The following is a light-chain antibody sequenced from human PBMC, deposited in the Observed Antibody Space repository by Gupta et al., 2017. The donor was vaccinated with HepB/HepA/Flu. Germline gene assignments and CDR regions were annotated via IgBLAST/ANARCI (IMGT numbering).Light chain of an antibody. V-gene: IGLV2-14*01. J-gene: IGLJ1*01. Sequence: SALTQPASVSGSPGQSITISCTRTSSDVGGYNYVSWYQQHPGKAPKVIIYNVSNRTSGVSNRFSGSKSGNTASLTISGLQAEDEADYYCSSYTSSSTSYVFGTGTKVTVL. CDR2: NVS. CDR3: SSYTSSSTSYV. CDR1: SSDVGGYNY.